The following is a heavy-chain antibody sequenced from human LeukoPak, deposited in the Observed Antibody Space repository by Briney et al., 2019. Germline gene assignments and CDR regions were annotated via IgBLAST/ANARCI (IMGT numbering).Heavy chain of an antibody. J-gene: IGHJ4*02. V-gene: IGHV3-7*01. CDR1: GFTFSSYW. CDR3: ARDLSGVTGYTYGRGIDY. Sequence: GGPLRLSCTASGFTFSSYWMSWVRQAPGKGLEWVANIKKDGSEKYYVDSVKGRFTISRDNAKTSLYLQMNSLRAEDTAVYYCARDLSGVTGYTYGRGIDYWGQGTLVTVSS. D-gene: IGHD5-18*01. CDR2: IKKDGSEK.